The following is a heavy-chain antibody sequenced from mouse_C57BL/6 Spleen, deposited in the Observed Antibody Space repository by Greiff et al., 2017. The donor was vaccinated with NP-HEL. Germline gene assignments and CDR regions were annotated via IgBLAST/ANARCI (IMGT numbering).Heavy chain of an antibody. Sequence: EVKLVESGGGLVQPKGSLKLSCAASGFSFNTYAMNWVRQAPGKGLEWVARIRSKSNNYATYYADSVKDRFTISRDDSESMLYLKMNNLKTEDTAMYYCVREDGYYTWFAYWGQGTLVTVSA. J-gene: IGHJ3*01. V-gene: IGHV10-1*01. CDR3: VREDGYYTWFAY. CDR2: IRSKSNNYAT. CDR1: GFSFNTYA. D-gene: IGHD2-3*01.